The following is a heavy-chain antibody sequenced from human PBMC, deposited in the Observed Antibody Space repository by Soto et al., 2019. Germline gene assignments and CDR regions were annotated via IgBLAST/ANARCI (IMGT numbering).Heavy chain of an antibody. CDR3: SRDEGITIFGVVTTDEEYYFDY. Sequence: GGSLRLSCAASGFTFSSYEMNWVRQAPGKGLEWVSYISSSGSNIYYADSVKGRFTISRDNAKNSLYLQMNSLRAEDTAVYYCSRDEGITIFGVVTTDEEYYFDYWGKGTPVTVSS. CDR1: GFTFSSYE. J-gene: IGHJ4*02. V-gene: IGHV3-48*03. CDR2: ISSSGSNI. D-gene: IGHD3-3*01.